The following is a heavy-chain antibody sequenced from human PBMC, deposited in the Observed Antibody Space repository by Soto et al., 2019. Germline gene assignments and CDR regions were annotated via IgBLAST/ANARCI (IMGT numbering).Heavy chain of an antibody. CDR1: RGAFGDHW. CDR2: INRDANDI. Sequence: EVQLVESGGGLVQPGGSLRLSCEASRGAFGDHWMHWVRQAPGKGLVWVSRINRDANDIIYADSVKGRFTASRDNGKNMVFLQTNSLTVEDTAVYYCARHVPLNWFDSWGQGTLVAVSS. J-gene: IGHJ5*01. CDR3: ARHVPLNWFDS. V-gene: IGHV3-74*01.